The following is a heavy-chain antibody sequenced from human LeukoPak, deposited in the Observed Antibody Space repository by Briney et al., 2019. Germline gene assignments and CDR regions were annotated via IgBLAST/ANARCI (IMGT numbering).Heavy chain of an antibody. CDR3: ARGYFDWLSYAFDY. Sequence: ASVKVSCKASGYTFTSYGISWVRQAPGQGLEWMGWISAYNGNTNYAQELQGRVTMTTDTSTSTAYMELRSLRSDDTAVYYCARGYFDWLSYAFDYWGQGTLVTVSS. CDR1: GYTFTSYG. CDR2: ISAYNGNT. J-gene: IGHJ4*02. D-gene: IGHD3-9*01. V-gene: IGHV1-18*01.